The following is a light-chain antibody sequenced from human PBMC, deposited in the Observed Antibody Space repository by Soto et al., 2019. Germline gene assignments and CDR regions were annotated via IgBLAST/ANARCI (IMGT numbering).Light chain of an antibody. V-gene: IGKV1D-16*01. CDR1: QRIGRL. CDR2: SAS. CDR3: QQYDTYPLT. J-gene: IGKJ4*01. Sequence: DIQMTQSPSSLSASVGDRVTITCRASQRIGRLLAWYQVKPDKAPKCLLSSASALKSGFPSRFSGNGSGTNFTLTISSLQPDDFATYYCQQYDTYPLTFGGGTKVEIK.